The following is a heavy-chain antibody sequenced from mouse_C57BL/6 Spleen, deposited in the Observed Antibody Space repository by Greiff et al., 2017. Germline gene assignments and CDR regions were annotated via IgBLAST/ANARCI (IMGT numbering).Heavy chain of an antibody. CDR2: LYPRDGST. V-gene: IGHV1-85*01. CDR3: ARRELRLSWFAY. Sequence: QVQLKESGPELVKPGASVKLSCKASGYTFTSYDINWVKQRPGQGLEWIGWLYPRDGSTKYNEKFKGKATLTVDTSSSTAYMELHSLTSEDSAVYFCARRELRLSWFAYWGQGTLVTVSA. CDR1: GYTFTSYD. D-gene: IGHD3-2*02. J-gene: IGHJ3*01.